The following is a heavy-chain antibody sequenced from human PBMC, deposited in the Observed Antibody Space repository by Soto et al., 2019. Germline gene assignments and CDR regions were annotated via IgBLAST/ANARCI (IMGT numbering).Heavy chain of an antibody. Sequence: QVQLVESGGVVVQPGRSLRLSCAASGFTFSSYGMHWVRQAPGKGLEWVAVIWYDGSNKYYADSVKGRFTISRDNSKNTLYLQMNSLRAEDTAVYYCARDRAMKDIVVVVAATPSYFDYWGQGTLVTVSS. CDR2: IWYDGSNK. CDR1: GFTFSSYG. V-gene: IGHV3-33*01. J-gene: IGHJ4*02. CDR3: ARDRAMKDIVVVVAATPSYFDY. D-gene: IGHD2-15*01.